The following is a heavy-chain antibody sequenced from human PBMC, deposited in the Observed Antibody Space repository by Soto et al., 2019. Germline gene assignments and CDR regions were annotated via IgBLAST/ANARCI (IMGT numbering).Heavy chain of an antibody. CDR1: GFSFSRYG. CDR3: AKDPFSSSLYSSHFDH. J-gene: IGHJ4*02. D-gene: IGHD6-13*01. Sequence: QVQLVESGGGVVQPGRSLRLSCTASGFSFSRYGVHWVRQAPGKGLEWVAAISYDGSDTGYADSVKGRFAISRDNSKTTLYLQMNSLRPEDAAVYYCAKDPFSSSLYSSHFDHWGQVTLVTVSS. CDR2: ISYDGSDT. V-gene: IGHV3-30*18.